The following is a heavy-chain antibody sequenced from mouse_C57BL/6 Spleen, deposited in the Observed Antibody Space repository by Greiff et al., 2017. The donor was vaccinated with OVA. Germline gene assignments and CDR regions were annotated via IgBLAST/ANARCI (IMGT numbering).Heavy chain of an antibody. J-gene: IGHJ3*01. CDR1: GYTFTSYW. V-gene: IGHV1-52*01. CDR3: AREDGNSWFAY. CDR2: IDPSDSET. D-gene: IGHD2-1*01. Sequence: QVQLQQPGAELVRPESSVKLSCKASGYTFTSYWMHWVKQRPIQGLEWIGNIDPSDSETHYNQKFKDKATLTVDKSSSTAYMQLSSLTSEDSAVYYCAREDGNSWFAYWGQGTLVTVSA.